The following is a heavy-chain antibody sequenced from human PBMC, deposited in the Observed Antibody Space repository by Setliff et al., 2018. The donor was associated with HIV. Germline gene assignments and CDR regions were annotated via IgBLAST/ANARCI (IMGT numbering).Heavy chain of an antibody. Sequence: GGSLRLSCAASGFTFSSYAMSWVRQAPGKGLDWVSAISGSAGSTYYADSVKGRFTISRDNSKSTLYLQMDSLRAEDTAVYYCAKAARDYYDSSGYYIGIDYWGRGTLVTVSS. D-gene: IGHD3-22*01. J-gene: IGHJ4*02. V-gene: IGHV3-23*01. CDR3: AKAARDYYDSSGYYIGIDY. CDR1: GFTFSSYA. CDR2: ISGSAGST.